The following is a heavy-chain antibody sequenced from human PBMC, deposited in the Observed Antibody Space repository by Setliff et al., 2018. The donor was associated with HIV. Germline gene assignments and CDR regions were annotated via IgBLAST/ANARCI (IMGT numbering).Heavy chain of an antibody. V-gene: IGHV1-2*02. Sequence: ASVKVSCKSSGYTFTGHYIHWVRQAPGQGLEWVGWINTEHGGAYYAQNFQGRVSVTRDTSISTVYMELRTLKSDDTAVYYCATDRTQTGINMVRGRIVDPARYPLDYWGQGTLVTVSS. CDR2: INTEHGGA. CDR3: ATDRTQTGINMVRGRIVDPARYPLDY. J-gene: IGHJ4*02. CDR1: GYTFTGHY. D-gene: IGHD3-10*01.